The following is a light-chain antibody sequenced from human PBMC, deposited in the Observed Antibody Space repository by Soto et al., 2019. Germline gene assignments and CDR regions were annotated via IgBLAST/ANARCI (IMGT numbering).Light chain of an antibody. CDR2: EVS. CDR1: SSDVGSYNR. CDR3: SLYTSSRTYV. V-gene: IGLV2-18*01. J-gene: IGLJ2*01. Sequence: QSVLTQPPSVSGSPGQSVTISCTGTSSDVGSYNRVSWYQQPPGTAPKLMIYEVSNRPSGVPDRFSGSKSGNTASLTIAWLQAEDEADYHCSLYTSSRTYVFGGGTKLTVL.